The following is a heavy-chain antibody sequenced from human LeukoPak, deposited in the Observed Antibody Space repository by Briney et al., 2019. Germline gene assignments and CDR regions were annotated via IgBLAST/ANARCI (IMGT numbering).Heavy chain of an antibody. Sequence: PSETLSLTCTVSGGSISSGGYYWSWLRQHPGKGLEWIGYIYYSGSTYYNPSLKSRVTISVDTSKNQFSLKLSSVTAADTAVYYCARDRGSGSYGPVIDYWGQGTLVTVSS. D-gene: IGHD3-10*01. CDR1: GGSISSGGYY. V-gene: IGHV4-31*03. CDR2: IYYSGST. J-gene: IGHJ4*02. CDR3: ARDRGSGSYGPVIDY.